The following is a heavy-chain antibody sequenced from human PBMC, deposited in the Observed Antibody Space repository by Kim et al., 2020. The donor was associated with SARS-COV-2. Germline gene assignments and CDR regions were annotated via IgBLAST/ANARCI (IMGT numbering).Heavy chain of an antibody. J-gene: IGHJ5*02. CDR1: GFSLSTSGVG. D-gene: IGHD3-16*01. CDR3: AHRQGFGGWRRGMKKYNWFDP. CDR2: IYWDDDK. V-gene: IGHV2-5*02. Sequence: SGPTLVKPTQTLTLTCTFSGFSLSTSGVGVGWIRQPPGKALEWLALIYWDDDKRYSPSLKSRLTITKDTSKNQVVLTMTNMDPVDTATYYCAHRQGFGGWRRGMKKYNWFDPWGQGTLVTVSS.